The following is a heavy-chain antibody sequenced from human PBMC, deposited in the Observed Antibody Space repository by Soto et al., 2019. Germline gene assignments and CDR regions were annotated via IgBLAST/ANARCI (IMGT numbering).Heavy chain of an antibody. V-gene: IGHV3-7*05. Sequence: EVQLVESGGGLVQPGGSLSLSCAASGFTLETYWMSWVRQAPGKGLEWVTNIKQDGSEKYYVDSVKGRFTISRDNAKNSLFLQMNSQRAEDTALYYCARIIHDLWGGYYRDYWGQGTPVTVSS. D-gene: IGHD3-3*01. J-gene: IGHJ4*02. CDR3: ARIIHDLWGGYYRDY. CDR2: IKQDGSEK. CDR1: GFTLETYW.